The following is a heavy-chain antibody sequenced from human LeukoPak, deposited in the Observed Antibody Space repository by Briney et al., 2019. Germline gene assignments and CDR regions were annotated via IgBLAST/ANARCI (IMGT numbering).Heavy chain of an antibody. CDR3: ASIPPWGPVAGNNH. CDR1: GGSISSSNYY. CDR2: IYYSGST. J-gene: IGHJ4*01. D-gene: IGHD6-19*01. V-gene: IGHV4-39*01. Sequence: SETLSLTCTVSGGSISSSNYYWGWIRQPPGKGLEWIGSIYYSGSTFYNPSLKSRVTISVDTSKNQFSLKLSSVTAADTAVYYCASIPPWGPVAGNNHWGQGTLVTVSS.